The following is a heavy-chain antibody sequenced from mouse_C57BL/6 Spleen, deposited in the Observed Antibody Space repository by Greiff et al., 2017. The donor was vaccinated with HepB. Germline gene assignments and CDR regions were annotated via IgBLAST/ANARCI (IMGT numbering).Heavy chain of an antibody. CDR2: IYPGSGST. CDR3: ARYYDYYLEGLDY. J-gene: IGHJ4*01. Sequence: VQLQQPGAELVKPGASVKMSCKASGYTFTSYWITWVKQRPGQGLEWIGDIYPGSGSTNYNEKFKSKATLTVDTSSITAYRQLSSPPSEDTAVYYCARYYDYYLEGLDYWGQGTSVTVSS. D-gene: IGHD2-4*01. V-gene: IGHV1-55*01. CDR1: GYTFTSYW.